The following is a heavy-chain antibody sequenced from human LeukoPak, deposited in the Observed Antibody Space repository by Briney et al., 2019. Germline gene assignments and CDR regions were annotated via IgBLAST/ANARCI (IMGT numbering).Heavy chain of an antibody. CDR1: GFSFIDYG. D-gene: IGHD4-17*01. Sequence: GGSLRLSCAASGFSFIDYGMHWVRQAPGKGLEWVGVISDDGRNKKYADSVKGRFTISRDNSKDTLYLQMNSPRDEDTAVYYCAKRPSDYGDYVTYFDYWGQGTLVTVSS. CDR3: AKRPSDYGDYVTYFDY. J-gene: IGHJ4*02. CDR2: ISDDGRNK. V-gene: IGHV3-30*18.